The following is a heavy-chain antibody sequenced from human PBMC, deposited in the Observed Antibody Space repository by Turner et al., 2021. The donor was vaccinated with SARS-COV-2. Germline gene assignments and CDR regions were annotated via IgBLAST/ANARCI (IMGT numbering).Heavy chain of an antibody. CDR3: AREGLWGVVGAGGFDY. D-gene: IGHD1-26*01. CDR2: IWYDGSNR. J-gene: IGHJ4*02. CDR1: GFTCSSYG. V-gene: IGHV3-33*01. Sequence: RVDSGGCEAQPGRSLRHPCAESGFTCSSYGMHRVRQAPGKGLEWVAVIWYDGSNRYYEDSVKGRFTISRDNSKNTQYLQMNSLRAEDTAVYYCAREGLWGVVGAGGFDYWGQGTLVTVSS.